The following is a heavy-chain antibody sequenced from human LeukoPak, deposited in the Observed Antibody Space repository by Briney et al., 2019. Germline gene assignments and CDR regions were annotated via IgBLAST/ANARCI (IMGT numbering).Heavy chain of an antibody. J-gene: IGHJ6*03. CDR1: GFSFSSYP. CDR3: AKDGIAKSYYYYYMDV. D-gene: IGHD2-21*01. CDR2: ISNNGGDT. V-gene: IGHV3-64*02. Sequence: PGGSLRLSCVASGFSFSSYPMHWVRQAPGKGLESVSGISNNGGDTYYGDSVKGRFTISRDNSKNTLYLQMGSLRPEDMAVYYCAKDGIAKSYYYYYMDVWGKGTTVTVSS.